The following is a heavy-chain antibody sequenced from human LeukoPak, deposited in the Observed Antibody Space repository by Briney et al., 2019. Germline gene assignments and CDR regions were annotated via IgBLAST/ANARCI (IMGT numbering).Heavy chain of an antibody. V-gene: IGHV1-2*02. CDR3: AEVHYYDSSGYSDY. J-gene: IGHJ4*02. CDR1: GYTFTGYY. Sequence: GASVKVSCKASGYTFTGYYMHWVRQAPGQGLEWMGWINPNSGGTNYAQKFQGRVTMTRDTSISTAYMELSRLRSDDTAVYYCAEVHYYDSSGYSDYWGQGTLVTASS. CDR2: INPNSGGT. D-gene: IGHD3-22*01.